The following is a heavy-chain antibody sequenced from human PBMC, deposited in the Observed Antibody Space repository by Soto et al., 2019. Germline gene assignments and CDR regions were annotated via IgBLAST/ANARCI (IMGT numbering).Heavy chain of an antibody. D-gene: IGHD3-22*01. CDR1: GFTFDDYG. Sequence: GGSLRLSCAASGFTFDDYGMSWVRQAPGKGLEWVSGINWNGGSTGYADSVKGRFTISRDNAKNSLYLQMNSLRAEDTALHHCARGIENSSGYPFDYWGQGTLVTVSS. J-gene: IGHJ4*02. CDR3: ARGIENSSGYPFDY. V-gene: IGHV3-20*01. CDR2: INWNGGST.